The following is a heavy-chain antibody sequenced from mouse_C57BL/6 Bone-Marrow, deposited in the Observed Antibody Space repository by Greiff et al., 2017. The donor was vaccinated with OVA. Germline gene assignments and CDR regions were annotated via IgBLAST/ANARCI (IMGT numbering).Heavy chain of an antibody. CDR1: GYTFTSYW. Sequence: VQLQQPGAELVMPGASVKLSCKASGYTFTSYWMHWVKQRPGQGLEWIGEIDPSDSYTNYNQKFKGKSTLTVDKSSSTAYMQLSSLTSEGSAVYYCARRSLFAYWGQGTLFTVSA. CDR2: IDPSDSYT. J-gene: IGHJ3*01. V-gene: IGHV1-69*01. CDR3: ARRSLFAY.